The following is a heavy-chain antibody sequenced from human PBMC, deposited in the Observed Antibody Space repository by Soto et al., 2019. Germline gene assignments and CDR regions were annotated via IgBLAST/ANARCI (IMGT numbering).Heavy chain of an antibody. Sequence: GGSLRLSCAASGFTFSNAWMSWVRQAPGKGLEWVGRIKSKTDGGTTDYAAPVKGRFTISRDDSKNTLYLQMNSLKTADTAVFFFTPEYSSSPDPIYWGQGTLVTVSS. J-gene: IGHJ4*02. V-gene: IGHV3-15*05. CDR3: TPEYSSSPDPIY. D-gene: IGHD6-6*01. CDR2: IKSKTDGGTT. CDR1: GFTFSNAW.